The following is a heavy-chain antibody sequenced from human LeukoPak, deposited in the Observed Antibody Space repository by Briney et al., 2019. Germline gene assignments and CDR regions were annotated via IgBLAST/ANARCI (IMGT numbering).Heavy chain of an antibody. CDR1: GGSISSSRYY. CDR2: IYYSGST. J-gene: IGHJ4*02. V-gene: IGHV4-39*07. Sequence: KTSETLSLTCTVSGGSISSSRYYWGWIRQPPGKGLEWIGSIYYSGSTNYNPSLKSRVTISVDTSKNQFSLKLSSVTAADTAVYYCARRRYGSGPLAYWGQGTLVTVSS. CDR3: ARRRYGSGPLAY. D-gene: IGHD3-10*01.